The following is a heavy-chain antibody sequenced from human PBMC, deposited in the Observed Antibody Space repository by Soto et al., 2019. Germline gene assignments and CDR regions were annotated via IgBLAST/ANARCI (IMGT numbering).Heavy chain of an antibody. CDR2: INAGNGNT. V-gene: IGHV1-3*01. Sequence: ASVKVSCKASGYTFTSYGIHWVRQAPGQRLELTGWINAGNGNTKYSEKSQGRVTITRDTSASTAYLELSSLRSEDTAVYYCARDPNDSSAYYHHYYYGMDVWGQGTTVTVSS. J-gene: IGHJ6*02. D-gene: IGHD3-22*01. CDR3: ARDPNDSSAYYHHYYYGMDV. CDR1: GYTFTSYG.